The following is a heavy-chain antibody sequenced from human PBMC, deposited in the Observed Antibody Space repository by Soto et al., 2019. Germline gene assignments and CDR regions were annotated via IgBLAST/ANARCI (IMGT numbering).Heavy chain of an antibody. CDR1: GYTFTSYA. CDR3: ARDRSYCSGGSCYPDY. D-gene: IGHD2-15*01. Sequence: QVQLVQSGAEVKKHGASVKVSCKASGYTFTSYAMHWVRKAPGQRLEWMGWINAGNGNTKYSQKFQGRVTITRDTSASTAYMELSSLRSEDTAVYYCARDRSYCSGGSCYPDYWGQGTLVTVSS. J-gene: IGHJ4*02. CDR2: INAGNGNT. V-gene: IGHV1-3*01.